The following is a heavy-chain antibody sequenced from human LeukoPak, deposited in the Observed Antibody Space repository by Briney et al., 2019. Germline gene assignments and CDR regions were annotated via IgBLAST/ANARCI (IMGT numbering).Heavy chain of an antibody. CDR3: AREGVLRFLECHPDY. CDR2: IKQDGSEK. J-gene: IGHJ4*02. V-gene: IGHV3-7*01. CDR1: GFTFSNAW. Sequence: PGGSLRLSCAASGFTFSNAWMSWVRQAPGKGLEWVANIKQDGSEKYYVDSVKGRFTISRDNAKNSLYLQMNSLRAEDTAVYYCAREGVLRFLECHPDYWGQGTLVTVSS. D-gene: IGHD3-3*01.